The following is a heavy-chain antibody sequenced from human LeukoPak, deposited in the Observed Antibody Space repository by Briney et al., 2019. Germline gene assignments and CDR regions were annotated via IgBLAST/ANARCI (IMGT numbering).Heavy chain of an antibody. V-gene: IGHV3-30*18. CDR2: ISYDGSNK. D-gene: IGHD6-19*01. CDR3: AKSHGSGWDNPPFDY. CDR1: GFTFSSYG. Sequence: GGSLRLSCAASGFTFSSYGMHWVRQAPGKGLEWVAVISYDGSNKYYADSVKGRFTISRDNSKNTLYLQMNSLRAEDAAVYFCAKSHGSGWDNPPFDYWGHGTLVTVSS. J-gene: IGHJ4*01.